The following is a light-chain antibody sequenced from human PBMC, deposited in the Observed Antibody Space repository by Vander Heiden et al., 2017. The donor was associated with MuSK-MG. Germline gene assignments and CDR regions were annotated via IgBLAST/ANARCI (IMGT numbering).Light chain of an antibody. CDR1: NIEAAS. Sequence: YVVTQPPSLSVAPGKTASITCGGDNIEAASVHWYQPRPGQAPVLIIYYDRDRPSGIPERFSGSNSGNTATLTISRVEAGDEADYYCQLWDSATDQAVFGGGTKLTVL. J-gene: IGLJ2*01. CDR3: QLWDSATDQAV. V-gene: IGLV3-21*04. CDR2: YDR.